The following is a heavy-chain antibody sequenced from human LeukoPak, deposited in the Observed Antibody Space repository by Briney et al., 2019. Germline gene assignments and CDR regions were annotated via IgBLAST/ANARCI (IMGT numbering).Heavy chain of an antibody. CDR2: IYYIGRT. CDR1: GGSISSGNHF. V-gene: IGHV4-39*01. D-gene: IGHD6-6*01. CDR3: ARRAYSSSSFDY. Sequence: SETLSLTCTVSGGSISSGNHFWGWIRQPPGKGLEWIGIIYYIGRTYFNPSLKSRVTISVDTSKNQFSLKLSSVTAADTAVYYCARRAYSSSSFDYWGQGTLVTVSS. J-gene: IGHJ4*02.